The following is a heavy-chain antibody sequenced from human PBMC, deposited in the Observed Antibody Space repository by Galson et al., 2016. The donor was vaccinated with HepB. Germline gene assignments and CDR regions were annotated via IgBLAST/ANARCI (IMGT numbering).Heavy chain of an antibody. CDR1: GFTFSDYY. Sequence: SLRLSCAASGFTFSDYYMSWIRQAPGKGLEWVASIKEDGSETYYVDSVKGRFTISRDNAKNSLYLQMSSLRAEDTAVFYCAGLRPRSYFDYWGQGTLVTVSS. V-gene: IGHV3-7*01. CDR3: AGLRPRSYFDY. J-gene: IGHJ4*02. CDR2: IKEDGSET.